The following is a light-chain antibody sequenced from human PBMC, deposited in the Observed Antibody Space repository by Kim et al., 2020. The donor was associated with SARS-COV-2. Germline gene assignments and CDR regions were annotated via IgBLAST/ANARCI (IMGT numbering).Light chain of an antibody. J-gene: IGLJ2*01. Sequence: SELTQDPAVSVALGQTVRITCRGDSLRSYYASWYQQRPGQAPVLVIYGKNNRPSGIPGRFSGSRPGDTASLTITGAQAEDEADYSCCSPANSGNHVIFG. CDR1: SLRSYY. CDR3: CSPANSGNHVI. CDR2: GKN. V-gene: IGLV3-19*01.